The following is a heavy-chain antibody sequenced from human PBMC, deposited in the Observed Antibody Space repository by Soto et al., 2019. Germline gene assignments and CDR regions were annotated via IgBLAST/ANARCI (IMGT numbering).Heavy chain of an antibody. CDR2: IYYSGST. D-gene: IGHD2-15*01. J-gene: IGHJ6*02. V-gene: IGHV4-59*01. CDR3: AREGSYKNYYYYGMDV. Sequence: SETLSLTCTVCGGSISSYYWSWIRQPPGKGLEWIGYIYYSGSTNYNPSLKSRVTISVDTSKNQFSLKLSSVTAADTAVYYCAREGSYKNYYYYGMDVWGQGTTVTVSS. CDR1: GGSISSYY.